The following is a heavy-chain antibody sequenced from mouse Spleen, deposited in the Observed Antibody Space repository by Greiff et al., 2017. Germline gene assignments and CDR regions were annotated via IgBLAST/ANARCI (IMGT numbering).Heavy chain of an antibody. Sequence: EVKVVESGGGLVQPGGSLSLSCAASGFTFTDYYMSWVRQPPGKALEWLGFIRNKANGYTTEYSASVKGRFTISRDNSQSILYLQMNALRAEDSATYYCASHNWGGYYFDYWGQGTTLTVSS. D-gene: IGHD4-1*02. J-gene: IGHJ2*01. CDR1: GFTFTDYY. V-gene: IGHV7-3*01. CDR2: IRNKANGYTT. CDR3: ASHNWGGYYFDY.